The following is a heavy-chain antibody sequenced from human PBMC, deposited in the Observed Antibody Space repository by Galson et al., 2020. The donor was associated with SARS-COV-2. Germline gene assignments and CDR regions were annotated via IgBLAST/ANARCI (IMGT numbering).Heavy chain of an antibody. CDR3: ARDPDKDTAMVS. CDR2: IWYDGSYK. V-gene: IGHV3-33*01. Sequence: WVALIWYDGSYKYYADSVKGRFTISRDNSKKTLYLQMKSLRAEDTAVYYCARDPDKDTAMVSWGQGTLVTVSS. D-gene: IGHD5-18*01. J-gene: IGHJ4*02.